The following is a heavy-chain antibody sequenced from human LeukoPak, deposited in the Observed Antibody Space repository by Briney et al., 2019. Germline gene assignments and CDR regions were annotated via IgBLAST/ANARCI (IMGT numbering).Heavy chain of an antibody. CDR1: GFTFSSYE. D-gene: IGHD3-22*01. CDR3: ARELDSSGYYYGD. Sequence: GGSLRLSCAASGFTFSSYEMNWVRQAPGKGLEWVSYISTSGSTIYYADSVKGRFTISRDNAKNSLYLQMNSLRAEDTAVYYCARELDSSGYYYGDWGQGTLVTVSS. V-gene: IGHV3-48*03. CDR2: ISTSGSTI. J-gene: IGHJ4*02.